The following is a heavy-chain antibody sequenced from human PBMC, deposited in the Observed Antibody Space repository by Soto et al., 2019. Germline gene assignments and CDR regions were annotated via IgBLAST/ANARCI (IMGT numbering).Heavy chain of an antibody. CDR3: ARAPAGWERRRGNFDY. J-gene: IGHJ4*02. CDR2: INHSGST. V-gene: IGHV4-34*01. CDR1: GGSFSGYY. D-gene: IGHD1-1*01. Sequence: QVQLQQWGAGLLKPSETLSLTCAVYGGSFSGYYWGWIRQPPGKGLEWIGEINHSGSTNYNPSLKSRVTISVDTSKNQFSLKLSSVTAADTAVYYCARAPAGWERRRGNFDYWGQGTLVTVSS.